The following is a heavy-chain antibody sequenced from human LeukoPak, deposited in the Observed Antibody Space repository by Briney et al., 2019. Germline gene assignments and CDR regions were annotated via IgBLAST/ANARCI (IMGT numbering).Heavy chain of an antibody. V-gene: IGHV4-34*01. Sequence: SETLSLTCAVYGGSFSGYYWSWIRQPPGKGLEWIGEINHSGSTNYNPSLKSRVTISVDTSKNQFSLKLSSVTAADTAVYYCARGQRGRYCSSTSCPIRHYYYMDVWGKGTTVTVSS. J-gene: IGHJ6*03. D-gene: IGHD2-2*01. CDR2: INHSGST. CDR1: GGSFSGYY. CDR3: ARGQRGRYCSSTSCPIRHYYYMDV.